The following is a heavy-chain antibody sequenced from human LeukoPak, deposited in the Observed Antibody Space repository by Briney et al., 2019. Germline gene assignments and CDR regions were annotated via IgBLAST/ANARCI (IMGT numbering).Heavy chain of an antibody. D-gene: IGHD3-16*02. V-gene: IGHV3-30*18. CDR3: AKDGRRGLRLGELSFDY. CDR1: GFTFSKYG. J-gene: IGHJ4*02. CDR2: ISYDETEK. Sequence: GGSLRLSCGASGFTFSKYGMHWVRQAPGKGLEWVATISYDETEKNYADSVKGRFTISRDNSKNTLYLQMNSLRAEDTAVYYCAKDGRRGLRLGELSFDYWGQGTLVTVSS.